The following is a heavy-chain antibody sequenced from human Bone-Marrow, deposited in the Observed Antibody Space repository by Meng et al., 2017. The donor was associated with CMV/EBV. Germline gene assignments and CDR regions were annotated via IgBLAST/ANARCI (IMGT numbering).Heavy chain of an antibody. V-gene: IGHV1-69*10. Sequence: SVKVSCKASGGTFSSYAISWVRQAPGQGLEWMGGIIPILGIANYAQKFQGRVTITADKSTSTAYMELRSLRSDDTAVYYCAVGSDPYYFDYWGQGTLVTVSS. CDR1: GGTFSSYA. J-gene: IGHJ4*02. CDR2: IIPILGIA. CDR3: AVGSDPYYFDY. D-gene: IGHD1-26*01.